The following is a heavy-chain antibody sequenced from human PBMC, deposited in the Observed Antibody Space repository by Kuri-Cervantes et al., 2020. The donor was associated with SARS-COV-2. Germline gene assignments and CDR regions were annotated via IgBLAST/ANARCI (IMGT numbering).Heavy chain of an antibody. D-gene: IGHD5-24*01. J-gene: IGHJ3*02. Sequence: GSLRLSCAVSGVSVSHGSYSWGWIRQPAGKGLEWIGQLDNSGTTTYNPSLKSRDTMSVDTSKNQFTLKLSYVTAADTAVYYCARGPRDGYNWGAFDIWGQGTMVTVSS. CDR1: GVSVSHGSYS. V-gene: IGHV4-61*10. CDR2: LDNSGTT. CDR3: ARGPRDGYNWGAFDI.